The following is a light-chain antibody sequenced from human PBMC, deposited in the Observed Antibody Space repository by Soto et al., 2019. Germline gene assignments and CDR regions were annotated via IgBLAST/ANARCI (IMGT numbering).Light chain of an antibody. Sequence: EIVLTQSPATLSLSPRERATLSCRASQSVSSYLAWYQQKPGQAPRLLIYDASNRSTGIPARFSGSGSGTGFTLTISSLEPEDFAVYYCQQRGTFGPGAKVDIK. CDR1: QSVSSY. CDR3: QQRGT. J-gene: IGKJ3*01. V-gene: IGKV3-11*01. CDR2: DAS.